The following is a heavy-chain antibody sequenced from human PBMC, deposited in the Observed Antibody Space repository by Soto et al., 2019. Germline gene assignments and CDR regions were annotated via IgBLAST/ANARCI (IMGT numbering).Heavy chain of an antibody. D-gene: IGHD1-26*01. Sequence: QITLKESGPTLAKPKQTLTLTCTFSGFSLDTRCEGVGCIRQPPEKALERLALIYWDDDKRYSPSLESRLTITTENTKSQVVLKPTDTDPKDTGTYYRSHRPLVVGEGGYYLDYWGQGALVTVSS. CDR3: SHRPLVVGEGGYYLDY. CDR1: GFSLDTRCEG. CDR2: IYWDDDK. J-gene: IGHJ4*02. V-gene: IGHV2-5*02.